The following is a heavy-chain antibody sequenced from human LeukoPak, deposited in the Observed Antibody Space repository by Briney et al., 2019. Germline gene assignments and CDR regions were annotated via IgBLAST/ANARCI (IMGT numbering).Heavy chain of an antibody. CDR2: INQDGSKK. J-gene: IGHJ4*02. V-gene: IGHV3-7*03. D-gene: IGHD6-13*01. CDR1: RFTLSNYW. CDR3: ATHERSTWYGDLDY. Sequence: GGSLRLSCVASRFTLSNYWMSWVRQAPGKGLEWVANINQDGSKKRYADSMKGRFTISRDNAKESLYLQMNSLRAEDTAVYYCATHERSTWYGDLDYWGQGTLVTVSS.